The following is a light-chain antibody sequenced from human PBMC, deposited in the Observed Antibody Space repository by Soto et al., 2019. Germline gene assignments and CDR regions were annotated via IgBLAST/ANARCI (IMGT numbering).Light chain of an antibody. J-gene: IGLJ1*01. V-gene: IGLV2-14*01. CDR1: SSDVGGYNY. Sequence: QSALTQPASVSGSPGQSITISCTGTSSDVGGYNYVSWYQLHPGKAPKLMIYEVSNRPSGISNRFSASKSGNTASLTISGLQAEDEADYYCFSYISSTDYVFGNGTKVTV. CDR3: FSYISSTDYV. CDR2: EVS.